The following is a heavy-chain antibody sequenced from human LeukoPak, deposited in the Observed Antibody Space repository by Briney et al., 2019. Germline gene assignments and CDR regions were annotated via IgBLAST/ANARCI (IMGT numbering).Heavy chain of an antibody. CDR1: GFTFSNYA. CDR3: ARYAHETNWYRSNYFDY. D-gene: IGHD6-13*01. V-gene: IGHV3-23*01. CDR2: ISGSGGST. J-gene: IGHJ4*02. Sequence: PGGSLRLSCAASGFTFSNYAMSWLRQAPGEGLEWVSAISGSGGSTYYADSVKGRFTISRDNSKNTLYVQMNSLRAEDTAVYYCARYAHETNWYRSNYFDYWGQGTLVTVSS.